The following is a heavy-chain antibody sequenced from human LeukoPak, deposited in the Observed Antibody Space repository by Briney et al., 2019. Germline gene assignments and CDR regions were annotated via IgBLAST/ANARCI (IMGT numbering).Heavy chain of an antibody. V-gene: IGHV3-30*18. CDR1: GFTVSSNY. J-gene: IGHJ4*02. D-gene: IGHD6-13*01. CDR3: AKDFSIAAAGYFDY. Sequence: PGGSLRLSCAASGFTVSSNYMSWVRQAPGKGLEWVAVISYDGSNKYYADSVKGRFTISRDNSKNTLYLQMNSLRAEDTAVYYCAKDFSIAAAGYFDYWGQGTLVTVSS. CDR2: ISYDGSNK.